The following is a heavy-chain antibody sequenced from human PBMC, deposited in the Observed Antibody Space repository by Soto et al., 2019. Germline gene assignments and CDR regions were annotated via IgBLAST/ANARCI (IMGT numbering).Heavy chain of an antibody. V-gene: IGHV4-31*03. CDR2: IYYSGST. CDR1: GGSISSGGYY. D-gene: IGHD3-10*01. CDR3: ARISRFGETYYYYYYMDV. J-gene: IGHJ6*03. Sequence: SETLSLTCTVSGGSISSGGYYWSWIRQHPGKGLEWIGYIYYSGSTYYNPSLKSRVTISVDTSKNQFSLKLSSVTAADTAVYYCARISRFGETYYYYYYMDVWGKGTTVTVSS.